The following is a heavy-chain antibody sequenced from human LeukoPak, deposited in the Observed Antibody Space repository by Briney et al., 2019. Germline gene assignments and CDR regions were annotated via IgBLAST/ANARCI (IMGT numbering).Heavy chain of an antibody. CDR2: ISYDGSNK. CDR3: ARGGAPTIREYYFDY. Sequence: SCKASGGTFSSYAMHWVRQAPGKGLEWVAVISYDGSNKYYADSVKGRFTISRDNSKNTLYLQMNSLRAEDTAVYYCARGGAPTIREYYFDYWGQGTLVTVSS. J-gene: IGHJ4*02. V-gene: IGHV3-30-3*01. D-gene: IGHD5-24*01. CDR1: GGTFSSYA.